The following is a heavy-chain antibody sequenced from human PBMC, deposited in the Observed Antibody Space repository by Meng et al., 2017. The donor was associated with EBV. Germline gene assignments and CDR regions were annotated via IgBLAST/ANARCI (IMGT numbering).Heavy chain of an antibody. CDR3: ARGDYTNYPRWFDP. Sequence: QVQLQESGPGLVKPSGXLSLTCTXSGGSVNNESYYWGWIRQPPGKGLEYIGYIYYTGSTNYNSSLKSRVTISLDKSKNQFSLKLTSLTAADTAIYYCARGDYTNYPRWFDPWGQGTLVTVSS. J-gene: IGHJ5*02. V-gene: IGHV4-61*01. D-gene: IGHD4-11*01. CDR1: GGSVNNESYY. CDR2: IYYTGST.